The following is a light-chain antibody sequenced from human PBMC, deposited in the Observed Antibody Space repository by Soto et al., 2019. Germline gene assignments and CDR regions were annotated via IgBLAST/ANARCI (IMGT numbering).Light chain of an antibody. CDR1: QSLTGR. V-gene: IGKV1-5*01. J-gene: IGKJ2*01. CDR3: QQYKVYQYT. Sequence: DIQMTQSPSTLSASIGDRVTLTCRASQSLTGRLAWYQQKPGRPPKLLIYEFPILESGVPSRFSGRESGTDFTLTISSLRPDDFATFYCQQYKVYQYTFGQGT. CDR2: EFP.